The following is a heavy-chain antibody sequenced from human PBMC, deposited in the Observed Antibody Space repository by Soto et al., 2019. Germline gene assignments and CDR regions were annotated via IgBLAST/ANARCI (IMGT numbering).Heavy chain of an antibody. Sequence: QVQLVESGGGVVQPGRSLRLSCAASGFTFSSYGMHWVRQAPGKGQEWVAVIWYDGSNKYYADSVKGRFTISRDNSKNTLYLQMNSLRAEDTAVYYCARDLTSYGDGIDYWGQGTLVTVSS. V-gene: IGHV3-33*01. CDR1: GFTFSSYG. J-gene: IGHJ4*02. CDR2: IWYDGSNK. D-gene: IGHD4-17*01. CDR3: ARDLTSYGDGIDY.